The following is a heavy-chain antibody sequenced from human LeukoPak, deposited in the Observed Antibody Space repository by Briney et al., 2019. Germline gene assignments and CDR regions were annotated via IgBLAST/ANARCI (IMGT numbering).Heavy chain of an antibody. CDR2: INPNSGGT. D-gene: IGHD3-10*01. J-gene: IGHJ4*02. V-gene: IGHV1-2*02. CDR1: GYTFTAYH. CDR3: ARGRYGSGSYYRY. Sequence: GASVKVSCKASGYTFTAYHIHWVRQAPGQGLEWMGWINPNSGGTNCAQKFQGRVTMTRDTSISTAYMELSRLTSDDTAVYHCARGRYGSGSYYRYWGQGALVTVSS.